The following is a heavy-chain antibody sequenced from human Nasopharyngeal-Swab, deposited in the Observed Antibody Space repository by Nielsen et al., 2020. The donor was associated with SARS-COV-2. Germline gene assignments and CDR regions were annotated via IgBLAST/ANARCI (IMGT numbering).Heavy chain of an antibody. CDR1: GFIFSSYW. V-gene: IGHV3-7*03. J-gene: IGHJ4*02. CDR2: IKQDGSEK. Sequence: GALRLPCEASGFIFSSYWMSWVRQAPGKGLEWVANIKQDGSEKNYVDSVKGRFSISRDTTKNSLYLQMNSLRAEDTAVYYCARDALTGGVDYWGQGTLVTVSS. D-gene: IGHD7-27*01. CDR3: ARDALTGGVDY.